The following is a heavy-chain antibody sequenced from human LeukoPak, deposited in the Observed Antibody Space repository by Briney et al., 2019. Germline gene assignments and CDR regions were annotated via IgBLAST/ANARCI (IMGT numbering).Heavy chain of an antibody. D-gene: IGHD3-22*01. V-gene: IGHV4-34*01. CDR2: INHSGST. Sequence: KPSETLSLTCAVYGGSFSGYYRSWIRQPPGKGLEWIGEINHSGSTNYNPSLKSRVTISVDTSKNQFSLKLSSVTAADTAVYYCARHGYYYDSSGYITWGQGTLVTVSS. CDR3: ARHGYYYDSSGYIT. J-gene: IGHJ5*02. CDR1: GGSFSGYY.